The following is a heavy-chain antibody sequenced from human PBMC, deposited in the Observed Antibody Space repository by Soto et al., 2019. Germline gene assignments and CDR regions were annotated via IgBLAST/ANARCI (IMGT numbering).Heavy chain of an antibody. D-gene: IGHD1-26*01. V-gene: IGHV3-11*01. CDR1: GFTFSDYY. J-gene: IGHJ4*02. CDR3: ATRHYSGNIHY. CDR2: ISDSGSTI. Sequence: PGGSLRLSCAGSGFTFSDYYMTWIRQAPGKGLEWLSYISDSGSTIYYADSVKGRFTISRDNARNSLFLQMNSLITEDTAMYYCATRHYSGNIHYWGQGTLVTVSS.